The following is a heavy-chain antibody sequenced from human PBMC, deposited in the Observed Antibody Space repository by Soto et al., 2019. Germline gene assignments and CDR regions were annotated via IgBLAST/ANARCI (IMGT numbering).Heavy chain of an antibody. D-gene: IGHD2-21*01. V-gene: IGHV1-69*04. CDR3: ARDLSSVIATPYYFDY. CDR2: IIPILNIA. CDR1: GGTFSSYT. Sequence: ASVKVSCKASGGTFSSYTISWVRQAPGQGLEWMGRIIPILNIANYAQKFQGRVTITADKSTSTAYMELSSLRSEDTAVYYCARDLSSVIATPYYFDYWGQGTLVTVSS. J-gene: IGHJ4*02.